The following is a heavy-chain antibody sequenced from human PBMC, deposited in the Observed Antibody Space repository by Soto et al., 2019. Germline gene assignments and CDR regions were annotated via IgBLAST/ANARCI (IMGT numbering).Heavy chain of an antibody. Sequence: PSQTLSLTCAISGDSVSSNSAAWNWIRQSPSRGLEWLGRTYYRSRWYNDYAVSVRSRITVNPDTSKNQFSLQLTSVTPEDTAVYYCAGTTSYYWYYIDVWGKRTTVTVSS. CDR2: TYYRSRWYN. CDR3: AGTTSYYWYYIDV. CDR1: GDSVSSNSAA. V-gene: IGHV6-1*01. J-gene: IGHJ6*03. D-gene: IGHD1-7*01.